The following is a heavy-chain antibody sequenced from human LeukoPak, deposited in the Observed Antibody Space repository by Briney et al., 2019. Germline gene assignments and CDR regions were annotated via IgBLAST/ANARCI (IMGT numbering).Heavy chain of an antibody. CDR1: GGSFSGYY. J-gene: IGHJ4*02. CDR2: INHSGST. D-gene: IGHD5-12*01. Sequence: SETLSLTCAVYGGSFSGYYWSWIRQPPGKGLEWIGEINHSGSTNYNPSLKSRVTISVDTSKKQFSLKLSSVTAADTAVYYCARGLSGYDFDYWGQGTLVTVSS. CDR3: ARGLSGYDFDY. V-gene: IGHV4-34*01.